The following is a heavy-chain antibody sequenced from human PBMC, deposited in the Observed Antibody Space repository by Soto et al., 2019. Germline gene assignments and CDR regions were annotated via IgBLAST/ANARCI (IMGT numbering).Heavy chain of an antibody. V-gene: IGHV3-23*01. CDR2: ISRSGAGT. CDR1: RFTVSSHA. Sequence: GESLRLSCAASRFTVSSHAMSWVRQAPGKGLEWVSSISRSGAGTYYRDFVEGWLTISRGRSSSTTYLEVKRLRGEETAVYVCTRSRRSILMLYGFGGMEVWGHESTVTV. J-gene: IGHJ6*02. D-gene: IGHD2-21*01. CDR3: TRSRRSILMLYGFGGMEV.